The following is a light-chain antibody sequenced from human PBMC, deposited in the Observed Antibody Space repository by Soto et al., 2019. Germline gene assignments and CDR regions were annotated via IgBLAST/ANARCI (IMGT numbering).Light chain of an antibody. V-gene: IGKV1-5*01. CDR1: QSISSW. CDR2: DAS. CDR3: QQYNSYLWT. Sequence: DIQMTQSPSSLSASVGDRVTITCRASQSISSWLAWYPQKPGKAPKLLIYDASSLESGVQSRCSGSGSGTEFTLTISSLQPDDFATYYCQQYNSYLWTFGQGTKVDIK. J-gene: IGKJ1*01.